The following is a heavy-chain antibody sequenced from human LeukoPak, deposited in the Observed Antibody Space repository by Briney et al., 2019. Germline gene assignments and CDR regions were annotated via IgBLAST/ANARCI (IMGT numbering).Heavy chain of an antibody. CDR1: GFTFSTFG. V-gene: IGHV3-30*02. CDR2: IRYDGTNK. D-gene: IGHD4-17*01. Sequence: GGSLRLSCAASGFAASGFTFSTFGMHWVRQAPGKGLEWVAFIRYDGTNKYYADSVKGRFTISRDNSKNTLYLQMNSLRAEDTAVYYCAKDRHDYGDYVDYWGQGTLVTVSS. J-gene: IGHJ4*02. CDR3: AKDRHDYGDYVDY.